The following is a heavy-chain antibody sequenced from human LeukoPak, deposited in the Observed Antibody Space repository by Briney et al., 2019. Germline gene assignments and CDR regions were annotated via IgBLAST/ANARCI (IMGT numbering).Heavy chain of an antibody. V-gene: IGHV1-69*13. CDR1: GGTFSSYA. Sequence: ASVKVSCKASGGTFSSYAISWVRQAPGQGLEWMGGIIPIFSTANYAQKFQGRVTITADESTSTAYMELSSLRSEDTAVYYCASMVHYGMDVWGQGTTVTVSS. CDR3: ASMVHYGMDV. D-gene: IGHD3-10*01. J-gene: IGHJ6*02. CDR2: IIPIFSTA.